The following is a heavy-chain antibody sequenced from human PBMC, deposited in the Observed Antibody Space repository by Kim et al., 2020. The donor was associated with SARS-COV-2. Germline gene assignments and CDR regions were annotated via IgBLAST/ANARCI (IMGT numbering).Heavy chain of an antibody. D-gene: IGHD3-9*01. CDR3: ASEAVLRYFDWLVGAYYFDD. V-gene: IGHV3-7*01. CDR2: RKQDGSEK. Sequence: GGSLRLSCAASGFIFSSYWLNWVRQAPGKGLEWVANRKQDGSEKYYVDSVKGRFTTSRDNAKNSLYLQMNSLRAEDTAVYYCASEAVLRYFDWLVGAYYFDDWGQGALVTVSS. CDR1: GFIFSSYW. J-gene: IGHJ4*02.